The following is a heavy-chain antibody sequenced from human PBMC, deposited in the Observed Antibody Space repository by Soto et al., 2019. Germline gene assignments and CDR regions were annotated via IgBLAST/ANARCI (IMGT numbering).Heavy chain of an antibody. J-gene: IGHJ4*02. V-gene: IGHV3-48*03. CDR2: INKNGGTV. D-gene: IGHD2-21*01. CDR3: ATGVWYYFDY. CDR1: GVTLSSYE. Sequence: EVQLVESGGGLVQPGGSLRLSCAVFGVTLSSYEMNWVRQAPGKGLEWVSYINKNGGTVSYADSVKGRFTISRDNAENSLHLQMNSLRAEDTAVYYCATGVWYYFDYWCQGALVTVSS.